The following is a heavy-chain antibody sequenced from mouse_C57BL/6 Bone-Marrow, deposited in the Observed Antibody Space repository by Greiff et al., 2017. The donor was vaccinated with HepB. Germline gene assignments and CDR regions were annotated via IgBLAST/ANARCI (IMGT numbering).Heavy chain of an antibody. V-gene: IGHV5-4*03. J-gene: IGHJ2*01. CDR3: ARVHGNYGY. CDR2: ISDGGSYT. Sequence: EVKLVESGGGLVKPGGSLKLSCAASGFTFSSYAMSWVRQTPEKRLEWVATISDGGSYTYYPDNVKGRFTISRDNAKNNLYLQMSHLKAEDTAMYYCARVHGNYGYWGQGTTLTVSS. D-gene: IGHD2-1*01. CDR1: GFTFSSYA.